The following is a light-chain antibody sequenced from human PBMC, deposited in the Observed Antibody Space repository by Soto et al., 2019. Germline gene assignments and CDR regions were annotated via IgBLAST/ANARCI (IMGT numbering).Light chain of an antibody. V-gene: IGKV3-20*01. J-gene: IGKJ1*01. CDR1: QTVRNNY. Sequence: FVLTQSPGTLSLSPGERATLSCRASQTVRNNYLAWYQQKPGQAPRLLIYDASSRATGIPDRFSGSGSGTNFTLTISRLEPEDFAVYYCQQYGSSPQTFGQGTKV. CDR3: QQYGSSPQT. CDR2: DAS.